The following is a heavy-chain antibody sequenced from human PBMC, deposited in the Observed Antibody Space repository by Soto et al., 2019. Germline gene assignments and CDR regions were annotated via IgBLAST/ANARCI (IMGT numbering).Heavy chain of an antibody. CDR3: ARDYYESSGYSPLDY. CDR1: GGSCSGYC. Sequence: SEPLSLTCAVYGGSCSGYCGRWIRQPPGKGLEWIGEINHSGSTNYNPSLKSRVTISVDTSKNQFSLKLSSVTAADTAVYYCARDYYESSGYSPLDYWGRGTLVTSPQ. V-gene: IGHV4-34*01. D-gene: IGHD3-22*01. J-gene: IGHJ4*02. CDR2: INHSGST.